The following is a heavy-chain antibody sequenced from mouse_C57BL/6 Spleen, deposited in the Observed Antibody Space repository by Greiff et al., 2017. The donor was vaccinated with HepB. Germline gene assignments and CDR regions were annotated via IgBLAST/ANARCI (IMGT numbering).Heavy chain of an antibody. CDR3: ARVSNYAFAY. D-gene: IGHD2-5*01. CDR1: GFTFSDYY. J-gene: IGHJ3*01. Sequence: DVHLVESEGGLVQPGSSMKLSCTASGFTFSDYYMAWVRQVPEKGLEWVANINYDGSSTYYLDPLKSRFIISRDNAKNILYLQMSSLKSEDAATYYCARVSNYAFAYWGQGTLVTVSA. V-gene: IGHV5-16*01. CDR2: INYDGSST.